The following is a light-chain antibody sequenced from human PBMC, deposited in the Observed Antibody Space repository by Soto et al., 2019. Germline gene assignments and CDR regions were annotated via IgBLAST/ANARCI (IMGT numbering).Light chain of an antibody. J-gene: IGKJ4*01. CDR2: EAS. CDR1: QGIRHY. Sequence: DIQMTQSPSSLSASVGDRVTITCRASQGIRHYLAWYQQKPGKVPKLLIYEASNLQSGVPSRFRGGGSGTDFTLTISSLQAEDIARYYCQQCDQLPLTFGGGTKVDI. CDR3: QQCDQLPLT. V-gene: IGKV1-33*01.